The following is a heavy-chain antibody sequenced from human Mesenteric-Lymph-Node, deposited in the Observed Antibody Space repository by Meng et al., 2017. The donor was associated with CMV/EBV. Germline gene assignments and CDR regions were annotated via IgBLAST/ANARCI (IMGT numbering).Heavy chain of an antibody. CDR2: INSNSGGT. Sequence: ASVKVSCKASGYTPINYPINWVRQAPGQGLEWMGWINSNSGGTNYAQRFQGRVTMTRDTSIDTAYMELSRLRSDDTAVYFCARDPLSITHDAFDIWGQGTMVTVSS. J-gene: IGHJ3*02. D-gene: IGHD1-14*01. CDR1: GYTPINYP. CDR3: ARDPLSITHDAFDI. V-gene: IGHV1-2*02.